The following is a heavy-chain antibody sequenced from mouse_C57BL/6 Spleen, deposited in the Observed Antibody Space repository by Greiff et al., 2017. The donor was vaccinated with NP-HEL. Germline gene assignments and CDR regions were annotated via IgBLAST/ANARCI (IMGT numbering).Heavy chain of an antibody. CDR2: IDPSDSYT. CDR3: AREGAAY. V-gene: IGHV1-50*01. Sequence: VQLQQPGAELVKPGASVKLSCKASGYTFTSYWMQWVKQRPGQGLEWIGEIDPSDSYTNYNQKFKGKATLTVDTSSSTAYMQLSSLTSEDSAVYYCAREGAAYWGQGTLVTVSA. J-gene: IGHJ3*01. CDR1: GYTFTSYW.